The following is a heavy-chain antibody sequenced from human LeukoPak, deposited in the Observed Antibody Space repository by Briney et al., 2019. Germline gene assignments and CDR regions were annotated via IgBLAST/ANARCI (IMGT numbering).Heavy chain of an antibody. CDR3: AKLPYYDFWSGSYFDY. J-gene: IGHJ4*02. D-gene: IGHD3-3*01. CDR2: IYTGGGT. Sequence: SGGSLRLSCAASGFTVSSNYMSWVRQAPGKGLEWVSVIYTGGGTYYADSVKGRFTISRDSAKNSLYLQMNSLRDEDTAVYYCAKLPYYDFWSGSYFDYWGQGPLVTVSS. V-gene: IGHV3-53*01. CDR1: GFTVSSNY.